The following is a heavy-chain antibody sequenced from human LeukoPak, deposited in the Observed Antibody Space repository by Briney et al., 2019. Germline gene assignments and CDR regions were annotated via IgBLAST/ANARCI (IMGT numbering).Heavy chain of an antibody. Sequence: GGSLRLSCAASGFTFSTSWMNWVRQAPGKGLEWVASINPDGSEKYYVDSVKGRFTISRDNAKNSLYLQMNSLRAEDTAVYYCARVGGDSAFDIWGQGTMVTVSS. V-gene: IGHV3-7*01. CDR1: GFTFSTSW. J-gene: IGHJ3*02. CDR2: INPDGSEK. CDR3: ARVGGDSAFDI. D-gene: IGHD3-16*01.